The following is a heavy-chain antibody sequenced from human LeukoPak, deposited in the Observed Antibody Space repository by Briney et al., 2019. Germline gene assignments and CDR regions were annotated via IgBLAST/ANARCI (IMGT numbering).Heavy chain of an antibody. V-gene: IGHV4-38-2*01. CDR1: GYSISSGYY. D-gene: IGHD3-16*02. J-gene: IGHJ4*02. CDR2: IYHSGST. CDR3: ARLRITFGGVIAHGDY. Sequence: SETLSLTCAVSGYSISSGYYWGWIRQPPGKGLEWIGSIYHSGSTYYNPSLKSRVTISVDTSKNQFSLKLSSVTAADTAVYYCARLRITFGGVIAHGDYWGQGTLVTVSS.